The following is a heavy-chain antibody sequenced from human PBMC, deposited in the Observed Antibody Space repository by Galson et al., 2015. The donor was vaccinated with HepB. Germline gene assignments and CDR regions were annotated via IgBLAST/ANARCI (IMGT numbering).Heavy chain of an antibody. D-gene: IGHD3-10*01. CDR1: GFTFSSYG. J-gene: IGHJ4*02. CDR2: ISYDGSNK. Sequence: SLRLSCAASGFTFSSYGMHWVRQAPGKGLEWVAVISYDGSNKYYADSVKGRFTISRDNSKNTLYLQMNSLRAEDTAVYYCAKDSSHMVRGVMGYWGQGTLVTVSS. V-gene: IGHV3-30*18. CDR3: AKDSSHMVRGVMGY.